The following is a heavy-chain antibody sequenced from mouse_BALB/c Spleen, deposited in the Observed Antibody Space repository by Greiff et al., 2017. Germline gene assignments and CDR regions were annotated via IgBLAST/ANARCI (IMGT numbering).Heavy chain of an antibody. Sequence: VQLQQSGPGLVQPSQSLSITCTASGFSLTSYGVHWVRQSPGKGLEWLGVIWSGGSTDYNAAFITRLSISKDNSKSQVFFKMNSLQANDTAIYYCARCAYYGNFMDYWGQGTSVTVSS. D-gene: IGHD2-10*01. V-gene: IGHV2-2*02. CDR3: ARCAYYGNFMDY. CDR2: IWSGGST. J-gene: IGHJ4*01. CDR1: GFSLTSYG.